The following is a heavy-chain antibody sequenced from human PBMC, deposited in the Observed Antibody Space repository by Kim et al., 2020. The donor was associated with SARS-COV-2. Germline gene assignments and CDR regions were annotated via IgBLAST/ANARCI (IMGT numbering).Heavy chain of an antibody. CDR3: VKGGRGTMVRGVISPFGVFDY. CDR2: ISSNGGST. Sequence: GGSLRLSCSASGFTFSSYAMHWVRQAPGKGLEYVSAISSNGGSTYYADSVKGRFTISRDNSKNTLYLQMSSLRAEDTAVYYCVKGGRGTMVRGVISPFGVFDYWGQGTLVTVSS. CDR1: GFTFSSYA. V-gene: IGHV3-64D*09. D-gene: IGHD3-10*01. J-gene: IGHJ4*02.